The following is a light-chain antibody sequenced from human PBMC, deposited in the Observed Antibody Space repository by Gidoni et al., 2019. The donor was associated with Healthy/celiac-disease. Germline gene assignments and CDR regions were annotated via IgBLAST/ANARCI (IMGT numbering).Light chain of an antibody. CDR2: DAS. CDR3: QQYNSYSLT. J-gene: IGKJ1*01. CDR1: QSISSW. V-gene: IGKV1-5*01. Sequence: TQMTQSPSTLSASVGDRVTITGPASQSISSWLAWYQQKPGKDPKLLIDDASSLETGVPSRFSGSGSGTEFTLTISILQPDDFATSYCQQYNSYSLTFGQGTKVEIK.